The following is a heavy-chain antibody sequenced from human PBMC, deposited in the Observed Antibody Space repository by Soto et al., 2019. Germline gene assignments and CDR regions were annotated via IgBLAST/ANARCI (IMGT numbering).Heavy chain of an antibody. CDR1: GYTFTSYD. D-gene: IGHD3-10*01. CDR3: ARGSTEGSGSYYNGDYYYYYMDV. CDR2: MNPNSGNT. Sequence: ASVKVSCKASGYTFTSYDINWVRQATGQGLEWMGWMNPNSGNTGYAQKFQGRVTMTRNTSISTAYMEMSSLRSEDTAVYYCARGSTEGSGSYYNGDYYYYYMDVGGKGTTVTVSS. V-gene: IGHV1-8*01. J-gene: IGHJ6*03.